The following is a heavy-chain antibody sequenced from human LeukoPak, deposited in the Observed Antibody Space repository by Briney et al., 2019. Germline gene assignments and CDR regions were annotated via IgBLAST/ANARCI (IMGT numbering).Heavy chain of an antibody. V-gene: IGHV3-21*01. Sequence: GGSLRLSCVASGFTFSSYSMNWVRQAPGKGLEWVSSISSSSSYIYYADSVKGRFTISRDNAKNSLYLQMNSLRAEDTAVYYCATLPYGYKPIDYWGQGTLVTVSS. CDR1: GFTFSSYS. CDR2: ISSSSSYI. D-gene: IGHD5-24*01. CDR3: ATLPYGYKPIDY. J-gene: IGHJ4*02.